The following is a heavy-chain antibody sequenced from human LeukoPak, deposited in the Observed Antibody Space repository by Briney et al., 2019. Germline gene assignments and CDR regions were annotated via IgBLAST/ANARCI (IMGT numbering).Heavy chain of an antibody. Sequence: PSETLSLTCTVSGGSISSSSYYWGWIRQPPGKGLEWIGSIYYSGSTYYNPSLKSRVTISVDTSKNQFSLKLSSVTAADTAVYYCARDWGAGGLDYWGQGTLVTVSS. CDR1: GGSISSSSYY. D-gene: IGHD3-16*01. J-gene: IGHJ4*02. CDR3: ARDWGAGGLDY. V-gene: IGHV4-39*07. CDR2: IYYSGST.